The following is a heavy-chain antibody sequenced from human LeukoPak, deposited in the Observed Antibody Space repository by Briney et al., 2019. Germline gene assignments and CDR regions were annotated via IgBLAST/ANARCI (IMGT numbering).Heavy chain of an antibody. V-gene: IGHV1-2*02. CDR2: INPKNGGT. CDR3: ARVVVPAAMRADY. Sequence: ASVKVSCKASGYTFTGYYIHWVRQVPGQGFEWMGWINPKNGGTNYAQRFQDRVTTTRDTSTYTAYMELSRLRSDDTAVYYCARVVVPAAMRADYWGQGTLVTVSS. CDR1: GYTFTGYY. D-gene: IGHD2-2*01. J-gene: IGHJ4*02.